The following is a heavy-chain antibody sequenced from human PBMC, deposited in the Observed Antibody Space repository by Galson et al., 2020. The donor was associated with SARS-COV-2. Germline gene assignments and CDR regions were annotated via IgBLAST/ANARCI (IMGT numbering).Heavy chain of an antibody. CDR1: GFTFGDYA. CDR2: IRSKAYGGTT. CDR3: TGPAPDPSITMVRGVIRGHY. J-gene: IGHJ4*02. V-gene: IGHV3-49*03. D-gene: IGHD3-10*01. Sequence: GGSLRLSCTASGFTFGDYAMSWFRQAPGKGLEWVGFIRSKAYGGTTEYAASVKGRFTISRDDSKSIAYLQMNSLKTEDTAVYYCTGPAPDPSITMVRGVIRGHYWGQGTLVTVSS.